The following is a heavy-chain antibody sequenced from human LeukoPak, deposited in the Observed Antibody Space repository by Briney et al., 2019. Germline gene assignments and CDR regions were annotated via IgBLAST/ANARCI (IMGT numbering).Heavy chain of an antibody. V-gene: IGHV4-59*01. CDR2: IYYSGST. CDR1: GGSISNYY. Sequence: SETLSLTCTVSGGSISNYYWRWIRQPPGKGLEWIGYIYYSGSTNYNPSLKSRVTISVDTSKNQFSLKLSSVTAADTAVYYCAREVGAGGHLDYWGQGTLVTVSS. CDR3: AREVGAGGHLDY. J-gene: IGHJ4*02. D-gene: IGHD1-26*01.